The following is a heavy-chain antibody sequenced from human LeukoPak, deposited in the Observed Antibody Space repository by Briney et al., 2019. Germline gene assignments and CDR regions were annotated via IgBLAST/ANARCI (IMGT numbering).Heavy chain of an antibody. D-gene: IGHD3-10*01. Sequence: GESLKISCKGSGYSFANYWIGWERQMPGQGLEWMGIIYPSDSNTRYNPSFQGQVTISADKSITTAYVQWSSLKASDTAMYYCARLGPTYYYGSGSSYFDYWGQGTLVTVSS. V-gene: IGHV5-51*01. CDR2: IYPSDSNT. J-gene: IGHJ4*02. CDR3: ARLGPTYYYGSGSSYFDY. CDR1: GYSFANYW.